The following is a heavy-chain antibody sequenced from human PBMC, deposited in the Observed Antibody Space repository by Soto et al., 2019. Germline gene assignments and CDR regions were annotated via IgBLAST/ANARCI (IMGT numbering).Heavy chain of an antibody. CDR2: IIPMFETV. V-gene: IGHV1-69*13. J-gene: IGHJ6*02. Sequence: SVKVSCKTSGGTFDNYAVSWVRQAPGQGLEWMGGIIPMFETVNYAQRFQGRLTIAADESTSTAYMELTSLTSADTAIYFCARGLRTGNYGMDVWGQGTTVTVSS. D-gene: IGHD2-15*01. CDR1: GGTFDNYA. CDR3: ARGLRTGNYGMDV.